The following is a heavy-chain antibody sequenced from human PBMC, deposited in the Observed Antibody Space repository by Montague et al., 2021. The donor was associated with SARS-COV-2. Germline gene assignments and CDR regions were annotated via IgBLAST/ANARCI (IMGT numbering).Heavy chain of an antibody. CDR1: GGSFSGYY. J-gene: IGHJ4*02. D-gene: IGHD3-3*01. CDR3: ARVAESTYYDFWSGYLRFYYFDY. CDR2: INHSGST. V-gene: IGHV4-34*01. Sequence: SETLSLTCAVYGGSFSGYYWSWIRQPPGKGLEWIGEINHSGSTNYNPSLKSRVTISVDTSKKQFSLKLSTVTAAATAVYYCARVAESTYYDFWSGYLRFYYFDYWGQGTLVTVSA.